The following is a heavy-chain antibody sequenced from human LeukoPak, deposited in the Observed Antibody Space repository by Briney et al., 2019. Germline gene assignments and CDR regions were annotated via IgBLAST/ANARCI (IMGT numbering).Heavy chain of an antibody. D-gene: IGHD2-2*01. Sequence: GGSLRLSCAASGFTFSSYSMNLVRQAPGKGLEWVSSISSSSSYIYYADSVKGRFTISRDNAKNSLYLQMNSLRAEDTAVYYCARYWEFALVPAAFDYWGQGTLVTVSS. CDR1: GFTFSSYS. V-gene: IGHV3-21*01. CDR2: ISSSSSYI. CDR3: ARYWEFALVPAAFDY. J-gene: IGHJ4*02.